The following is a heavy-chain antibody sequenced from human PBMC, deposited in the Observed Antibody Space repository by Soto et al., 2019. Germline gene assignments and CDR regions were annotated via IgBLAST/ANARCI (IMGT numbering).Heavy chain of an antibody. V-gene: IGHV3-74*01. CDR2: INSDGSST. CDR3: ARGQLGELLFTSYYYGMDV. Sequence: HPGGSLRLSCAASGFTFSSYWMHWVRQAPGKGLVWVSRINSDGSSTSYADSVKGRFTISRDNAKNTLYLQMNSLRAEDTAVYYCARGQLGELLFTSYYYGMDVWGQGTTVTVSS. CDR1: GFTFSSYW. D-gene: IGHD3-10*01. J-gene: IGHJ6*02.